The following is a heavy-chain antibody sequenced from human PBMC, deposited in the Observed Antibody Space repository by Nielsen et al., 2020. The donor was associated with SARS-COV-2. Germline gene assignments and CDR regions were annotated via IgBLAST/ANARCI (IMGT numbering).Heavy chain of an antibody. D-gene: IGHD2-21*02. Sequence: ASVKVSCKASGYTFTSYGISWVRQAPGQGLEWMGWISAYNGNTSYAQKFQGRVTMTRDTSTSTVYMELSSLRSEDTAVYYCAREGGAYCGGDCYSGWFDPWGQGTLVTVSS. V-gene: IGHV1-18*01. CDR1: GYTFTSYG. CDR3: AREGGAYCGGDCYSGWFDP. J-gene: IGHJ5*02. CDR2: ISAYNGNT.